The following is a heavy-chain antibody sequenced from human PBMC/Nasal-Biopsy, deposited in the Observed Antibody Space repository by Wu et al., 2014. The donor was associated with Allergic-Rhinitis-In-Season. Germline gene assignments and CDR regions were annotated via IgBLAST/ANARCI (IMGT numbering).Heavy chain of an antibody. D-gene: IGHD7-27*01. Sequence: TLSLTCIVSGGSLSHYSWSWVRQSPGKGLEWIATIDNSGRTDYSPSLKSRLTISQDRSRDHISLKLSSVTAADTAVYFCARDGDGSAFDIWGQGTMVTVSS. V-gene: IGHV4-59*01. CDR2: IDNSGRT. CDR3: ARDGDGSAFDI. CDR1: GGSLSHYS. J-gene: IGHJ3*02.